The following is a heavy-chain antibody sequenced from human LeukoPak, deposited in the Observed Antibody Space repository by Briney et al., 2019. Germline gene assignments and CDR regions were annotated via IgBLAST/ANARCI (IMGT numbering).Heavy chain of an antibody. CDR2: INHSGST. Sequence: AETLSLTCAVYGGSFSGYYWSWIRQPPGKGLEWIGEINHSGSTNYNPSLKSRVTISVDTSKNQLSLKLSSVTAADTAVYYCARSVTVTTPIDYWGQGTLVTVSS. V-gene: IGHV4-34*01. CDR1: GGSFSGYY. CDR3: ARSVTVTTPIDY. J-gene: IGHJ4*02. D-gene: IGHD4-17*01.